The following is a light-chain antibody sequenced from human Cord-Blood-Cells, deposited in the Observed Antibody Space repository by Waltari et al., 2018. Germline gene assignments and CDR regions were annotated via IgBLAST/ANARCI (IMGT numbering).Light chain of an antibody. Sequence: SYELTQPPSVSVSPGQTARITCSGDALPKQYAYWYQQKPGQAPVLVIYKASERPSGIPEPFSGSSSGTTVTLTISGVQAEDEADYYCQSADSSGTWVFGGGTKLTVL. CDR1: ALPKQY. CDR2: KAS. J-gene: IGLJ3*02. V-gene: IGLV3-25*02. CDR3: QSADSSGTWV.